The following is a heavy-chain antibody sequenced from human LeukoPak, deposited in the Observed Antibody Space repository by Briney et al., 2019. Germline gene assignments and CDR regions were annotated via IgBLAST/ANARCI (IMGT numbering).Heavy chain of an antibody. D-gene: IGHD1-26*01. CDR2: ISPYNGDT. CDR3: ARGGLSGIYGIDY. V-gene: IGHV1-18*01. Sequence: ASVKVSCKASGYTFNTYGVTWVGQVPGQGFEWMGWISPYNGDTNYAQKFQGRVTMTTDTLTSTVFMELRSLRSDDTAVYFCARGGLSGIYGIDYWGQGTLVTVSS. J-gene: IGHJ4*02. CDR1: GYTFNTYG.